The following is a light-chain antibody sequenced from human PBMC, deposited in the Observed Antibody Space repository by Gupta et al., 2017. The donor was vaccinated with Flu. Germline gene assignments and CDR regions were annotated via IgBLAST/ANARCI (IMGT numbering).Light chain of an antibody. J-gene: IGKJ2*01. CDR3: QQEGRSPYT. Sequence: EIVLTQSPGTLSLSPGEGATLSCRASQSVSSIFLAWYQQKPGQAPRLLIYGASTRATGIPDRFSGSGSGTEFTLTISRLEPEDFAVYFCQQEGRSPYTFGQGTKMEIK. CDR1: QSVSSIF. CDR2: GAS. V-gene: IGKV3-20*01.